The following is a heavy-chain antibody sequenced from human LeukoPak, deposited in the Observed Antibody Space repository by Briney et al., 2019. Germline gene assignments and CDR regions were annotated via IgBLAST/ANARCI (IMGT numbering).Heavy chain of an antibody. CDR1: GFSLSTSGVG. CDR3: AHLSYGVPFDY. CDR2: IYRNDDK. D-gene: IGHD4-17*01. Sequence: SGPTLVKPTQTLTLTCTFSGFSLSTSGVGVGWIRQPPGKALEWLALIYRNDDKRYSPSLKSRLTITKDTSKNQVVLTMTNMDPVDTATYYCAHLSYGVPFDYWGQGTLVTVSS. V-gene: IGHV2-5*01. J-gene: IGHJ4*02.